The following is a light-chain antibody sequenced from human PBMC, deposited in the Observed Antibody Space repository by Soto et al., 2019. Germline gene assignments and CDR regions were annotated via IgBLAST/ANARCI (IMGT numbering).Light chain of an antibody. V-gene: IGKV3-15*01. Sequence: EIVMTQSPVTLSVSPGERVTLSCRASQSISRHLAWYQQRPGQPPRLLIFGASTRATGIPDRFSGSGSGTEFTLTISSLQSGDFAVYYCQQYNSWPPYTFGQGTKLEIK. CDR2: GAS. CDR3: QQYNSWPPYT. CDR1: QSISRH. J-gene: IGKJ2*01.